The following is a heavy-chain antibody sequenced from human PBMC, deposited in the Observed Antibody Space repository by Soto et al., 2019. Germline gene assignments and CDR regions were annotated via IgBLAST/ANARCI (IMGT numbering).Heavy chain of an antibody. CDR1: GGSISSYY. D-gene: IGHD3-22*01. CDR3: AREYYYDSSGYRNLFDY. J-gene: IGHJ4*02. CDR2: IYYSGST. Sequence: QVQLQESGPGLVKPSETLSLTCTVSGGSISSYYWSWIRQPPGKGLEWIGYIYYSGSTNYNPSLKSRVTISVDTSKNQFSLKLSSVTAADTAVYYCAREYYYDSSGYRNLFDYWGQGTLVTVSS. V-gene: IGHV4-59*01.